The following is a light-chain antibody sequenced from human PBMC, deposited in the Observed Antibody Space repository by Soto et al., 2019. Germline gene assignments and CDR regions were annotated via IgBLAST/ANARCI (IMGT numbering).Light chain of an antibody. CDR1: NSNIGSNT. Sequence: QLVLTQPPSASGTPGQRVTISCSGSNSNIGSNTVNWYQQLPGTAPKLLIYYDNLRPSGVPDRISGSKSGTSASLAISGLQSDDEADYYCAAWDDSLNGRVFGTRTKLTVL. CDR3: AAWDDSLNGRV. V-gene: IGLV1-44*01. J-gene: IGLJ1*01. CDR2: YDN.